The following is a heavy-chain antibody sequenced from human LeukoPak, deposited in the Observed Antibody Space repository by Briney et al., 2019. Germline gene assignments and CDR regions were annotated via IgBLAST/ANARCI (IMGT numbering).Heavy chain of an antibody. J-gene: IGHJ4*02. D-gene: IGHD6-19*01. CDR2: INHSGST. CDR1: GGPFSGYY. V-gene: IGHV4-34*01. Sequence: PSETLSLTCAVYGGPFSGYYWSWIRQPPGKGLEWIGEINHSGSTNYNPSLKSRVTISVDTSKNQFSLKLSSVTAADTAVYYCATLAVAGMEDYWGQGTLVTVSS. CDR3: ATLAVAGMEDY.